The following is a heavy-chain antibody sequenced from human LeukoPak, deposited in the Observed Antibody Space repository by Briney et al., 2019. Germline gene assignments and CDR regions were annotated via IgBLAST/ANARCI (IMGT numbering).Heavy chain of an antibody. CDR2: IWYDGSNK. D-gene: IGHD6-13*01. V-gene: IGHV3-33*01. Sequence: GGSLRLSWAASGFTFSSYGMHGVRQAPGKGREGGAVIWYDGSNKYYADSVKGRFTISRDNSKNTLYLQMNSLRAEDTAVYYCARDSSSWYQLTYYFDYWGQGTLVTVSS. J-gene: IGHJ4*02. CDR1: GFTFSSYG. CDR3: ARDSSSWYQLTYYFDY.